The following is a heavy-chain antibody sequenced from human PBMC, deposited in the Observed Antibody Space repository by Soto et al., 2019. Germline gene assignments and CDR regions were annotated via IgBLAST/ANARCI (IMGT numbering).Heavy chain of an antibody. Sequence: QLQLQESGPGLVKPSETLSLTCTVSGGFISSSSYYWGWIRQPPGKGLEWIGSIYYSGSTYYNTSLKSRVTISVDTSKNQFSLKLSSVTAADTAVYYCARVRGYSYGTPDYWGQGTLVTVSS. CDR1: GGFISSSSYY. V-gene: IGHV4-39*01. J-gene: IGHJ4*02. CDR2: IYYSGST. CDR3: ARVRGYSYGTPDY. D-gene: IGHD5-18*01.